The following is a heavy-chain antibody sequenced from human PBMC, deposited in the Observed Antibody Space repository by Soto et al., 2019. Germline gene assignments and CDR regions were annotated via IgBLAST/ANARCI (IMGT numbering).Heavy chain of an antibody. CDR2: ISAYNGNT. CDR1: GYTFTSYG. J-gene: IGHJ3*02. CDR3: AADRLGYGDHVAFDI. V-gene: IGHV1-18*01. D-gene: IGHD4-17*01. Sequence: ASVKVSCKASGYTFTSYGISWVRQAPGQGLEWIGWISAYNGNTNYAQKLQDRVTMTRDTSTSTAYMELSSLRSEDTAVYYCAADRLGYGDHVAFDIWGQGTMVTVSS.